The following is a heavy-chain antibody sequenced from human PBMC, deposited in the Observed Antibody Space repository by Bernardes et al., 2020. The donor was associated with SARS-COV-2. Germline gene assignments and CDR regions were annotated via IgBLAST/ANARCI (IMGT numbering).Heavy chain of an antibody. Sequence: GGSLRLSCAASGFTVSSNYMSWVRQAPGKGLAWVSVIYSGCSTYYADSVKGRFTISRHNSKNTLYLQMNSLRAEDTAVYYCASSMVRGLNAFDIWGQGTMVTVAS. CDR2: IYSGCST. J-gene: IGHJ3*02. CDR3: ASSMVRGLNAFDI. V-gene: IGHV3-53*04. D-gene: IGHD3-10*01. CDR1: GFTVSSNY.